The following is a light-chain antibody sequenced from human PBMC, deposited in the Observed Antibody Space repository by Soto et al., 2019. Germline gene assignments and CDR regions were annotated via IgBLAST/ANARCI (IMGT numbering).Light chain of an antibody. J-gene: IGLJ1*01. CDR1: SSDVGSYNL. V-gene: IGLV2-23*01. CDR3: CSYAGGRTYV. CDR2: EDA. Sequence: QSALTQPASVSGSPGQSITISCTGTSSDVGSYNLVSWYQYHPGKAPKLIIYEDAKRPSGVSSRFSGSIAGYTASLTISGLPADDEADFYCCSYAGGRTYVFGTGAK.